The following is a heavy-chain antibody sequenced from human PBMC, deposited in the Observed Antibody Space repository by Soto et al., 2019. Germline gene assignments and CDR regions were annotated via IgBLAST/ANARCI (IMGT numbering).Heavy chain of an antibody. J-gene: IGHJ4*02. D-gene: IGHD3-16*02. CDR2: IKAGNGET. Sequence: QVHLVQSGAEEKKPGASVKVSCKASGYTFTNYAMHWVRQAPGQRLEWMGWIKAGNGETKYSQNFQGRVTITRDTSASTAYVELSRRRCEDTAVDYCTRSALRPFGELIGPFDYWEQGSLVTVSS. CDR1: GYTFTNYA. V-gene: IGHV1-3*05. CDR3: TRSALRPFGELIGPFDY.